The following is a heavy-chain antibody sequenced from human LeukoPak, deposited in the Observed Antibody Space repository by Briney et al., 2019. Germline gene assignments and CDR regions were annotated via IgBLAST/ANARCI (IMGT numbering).Heavy chain of an antibody. CDR3: ARVGYYYDSSAYSG. V-gene: IGHV3-21*01. Sequence: PGGSLRLSCAASGFTFSNYNMNWVRQTPGKGLEWVSSISSSSSYIYYADSLKGRFTISRDNAKNSLYLQMNSLRAEDTAVYYCARVGYYYDSSAYSGWGQGTLVTVSS. D-gene: IGHD3-22*01. J-gene: IGHJ4*02. CDR1: GFTFSNYN. CDR2: ISSSSSYI.